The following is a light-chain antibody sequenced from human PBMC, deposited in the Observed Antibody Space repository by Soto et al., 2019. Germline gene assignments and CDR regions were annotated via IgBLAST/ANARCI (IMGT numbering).Light chain of an antibody. CDR3: QQYGSSPRT. J-gene: IGKJ1*01. V-gene: IGKV3-20*01. Sequence: EIVLTQSPGTLSLSPGERATLSCRASQSVSSSFLAWYQQKPGQAPRLLIYGASIRATGIPDRFSVSGSGTDFTLTISRLEPEDFAVYYCQQYGSSPRTFGQGTKVEIK. CDR2: GAS. CDR1: QSVSSSF.